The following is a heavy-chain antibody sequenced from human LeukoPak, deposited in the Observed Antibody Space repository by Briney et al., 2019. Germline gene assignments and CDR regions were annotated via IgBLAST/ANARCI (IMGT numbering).Heavy chain of an antibody. CDR3: ARVSAVAGTDY. J-gene: IGHJ4*02. D-gene: IGHD6-19*01. CDR2: IHTSGST. CDR1: GGSISSNNYY. V-gene: IGHV4-61*02. Sequence: SETLSLTCTVSGGSISSNNYYWSWIRQPAGKGLEWIGRIHTSGSTNYNPSLKSRVTISVDTSKNQFSLKLSSVTAADTAVYYCARVSAVAGTDYWGQGTLVTVSS.